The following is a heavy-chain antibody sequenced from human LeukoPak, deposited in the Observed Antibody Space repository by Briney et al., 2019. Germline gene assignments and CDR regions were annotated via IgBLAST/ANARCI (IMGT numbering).Heavy chain of an antibody. CDR1: GGSFSGYY. CDR2: INHSGST. Sequence: PSETLSLTCAVYGGSFSGYYWSWIRQPPGKGLEWIGEINHSGSTNYNPSLKSRVTISVDTSKNQFSLKLSSVTAADTAVYYCASSGVGASFDNWGQGTLVTVSS. D-gene: IGHD1-26*01. J-gene: IGHJ4*02. CDR3: ASSGVGASFDN. V-gene: IGHV4-34*01.